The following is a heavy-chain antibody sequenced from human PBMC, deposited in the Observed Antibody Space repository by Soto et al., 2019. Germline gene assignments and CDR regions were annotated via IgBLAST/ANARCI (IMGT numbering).Heavy chain of an antibody. CDR3: ARMPADTAMVPTYYYYGMDV. V-gene: IGHV2-70*01. Sequence: SGPTLANPTQTLTLTCTFSGFSISTSGMCVSWIRQPTGNALEWIALIDWDDDKYYSTSLKTRLTTAKDTSKNQVVLTMTNMDPVDTATYYCARMPADTAMVPTYYYYGMDVWGQGTTVTVSS. CDR2: IDWDDDK. D-gene: IGHD5-18*01. CDR1: GFSISTSGMC. J-gene: IGHJ6*02.